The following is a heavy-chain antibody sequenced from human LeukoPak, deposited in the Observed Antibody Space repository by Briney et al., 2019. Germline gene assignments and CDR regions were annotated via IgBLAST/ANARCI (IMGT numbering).Heavy chain of an antibody. J-gene: IGHJ4*02. D-gene: IGHD3-3*01. CDR2: INSDGSTT. Sequence: GGSLRLSCAASGFTFSSYWMHWVRQAPGKGLVWFSRINSDGSTTNYADSVKGRFTISRDNAKNTLYLQMNSLRAEDTAVYYCVWMPPPAGWGRGTLVTVSS. CDR1: GFTFSSYW. V-gene: IGHV3-74*01. CDR3: VWMPPPAG.